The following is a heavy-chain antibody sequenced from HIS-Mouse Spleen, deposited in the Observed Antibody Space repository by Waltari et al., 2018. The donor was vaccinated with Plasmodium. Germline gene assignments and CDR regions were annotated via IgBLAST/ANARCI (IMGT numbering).Heavy chain of an antibody. CDR1: GFTVSSTY. Sequence: EVQLVETGGGLIQPGGSLSLSCEASGFTVSSTYMSWVRQAPGKGLEGVSVIYSGGSTYYADSVKGRFTISRDNSKNTLYLQMNSLRAEDTAVYYCARAAIAWGSPYYFDYWGQGTLVTVSS. J-gene: IGHJ4*02. D-gene: IGHD7-27*01. CDR3: ARAAIAWGSPYYFDY. V-gene: IGHV3-53*02. CDR2: IYSGGST.